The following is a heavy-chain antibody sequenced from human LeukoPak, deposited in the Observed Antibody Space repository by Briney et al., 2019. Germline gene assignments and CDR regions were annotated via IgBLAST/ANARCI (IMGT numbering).Heavy chain of an antibody. J-gene: IGHJ4*02. Sequence: GRSLRLSRAASVFTFDVYGMSWVRQAPGKGLEWVFGINWNGGSTGYADSVKGGFTISRDNAKNCLYLRMTRLRAGDTPWYFFARGSFESGYGDYWGQGTLVTVSS. CDR3: ARGSFESGYGDY. CDR1: VFTFDVYG. D-gene: IGHD3-3*01. V-gene: IGHV3-20*04. CDR2: INWNGGST.